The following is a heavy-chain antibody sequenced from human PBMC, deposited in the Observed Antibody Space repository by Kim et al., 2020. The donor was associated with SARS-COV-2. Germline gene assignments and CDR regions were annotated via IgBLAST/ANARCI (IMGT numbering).Heavy chain of an antibody. Sequence: GGSLRLSCAASGFTFSDYYMSWIRQAPGKGLEWVSYISSSGSTIYYADSVKGRFTISRDNAKNSLYLQMNSLRAEDTAVYYCARECLGFWEWLPEIYGMAVWGQGTTVTVSS. D-gene: IGHD3-3*01. CDR2: ISSSGSTI. CDR1: GFTFSDYY. CDR3: ARECLGFWEWLPEIYGMAV. V-gene: IGHV3-11*01. J-gene: IGHJ6*02.